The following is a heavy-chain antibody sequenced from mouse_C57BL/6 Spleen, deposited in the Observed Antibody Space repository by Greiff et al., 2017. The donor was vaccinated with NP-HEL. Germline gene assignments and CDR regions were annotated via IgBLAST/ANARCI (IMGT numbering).Heavy chain of an antibody. CDR3: ARDSNYGGFDY. CDR1: GYTFTSYW. CDR2: INPSNGGT. V-gene: IGHV1-53*01. J-gene: IGHJ2*01. D-gene: IGHD2-5*01. Sequence: QVQLQQPGTELVKPGVSVKLSCKASGYTFTSYWMHWVKQRPGQGLEWIGNINPSNGGTNYNEKFKSKATLTVDKSSSTSYMQLSSLTSEDSAVYYCARDSNYGGFDYWGQGTTLTVSS.